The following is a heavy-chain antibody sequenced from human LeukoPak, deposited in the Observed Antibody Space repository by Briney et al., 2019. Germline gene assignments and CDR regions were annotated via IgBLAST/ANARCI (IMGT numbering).Heavy chain of an antibody. Sequence: GGSLRLSCAASGFTFSSYAMSWVRQAPGKGLEWVSAISGSGGSTYYADSVKGRFTISRDKSKNTLYLQMSSLRVEDTAVYYCAMGAIVATIDYWGRGTLVTVSS. D-gene: IGHD5-12*01. CDR2: ISGSGGST. V-gene: IGHV3-23*01. J-gene: IGHJ4*02. CDR3: AMGAIVATIDY. CDR1: GFTFSSYA.